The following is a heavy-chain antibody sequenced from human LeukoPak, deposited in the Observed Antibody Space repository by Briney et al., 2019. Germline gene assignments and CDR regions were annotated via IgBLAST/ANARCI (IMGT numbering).Heavy chain of an antibody. CDR3: ARALDTWSALDY. J-gene: IGHJ4*02. V-gene: IGHV4-59*11. D-gene: IGHD5-18*01. Sequence: HCWTWVRQPPGKELEWIGYVYHTGTSNYNPSVRSRITMSVDTSKNQYSMKLTSVTAADTAVYFCARALDTWSALDYWGLGTLVTVSS. CDR1: HC. CDR2: VYHTGTS.